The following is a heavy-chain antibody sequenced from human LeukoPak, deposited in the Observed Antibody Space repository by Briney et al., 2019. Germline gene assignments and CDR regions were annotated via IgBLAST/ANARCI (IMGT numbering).Heavy chain of an antibody. CDR3: ANGSITMIEVTEWWFY. Sequence: PGGSLRLSCAASGFTFSSYAMSWVRQAPGKGLEWVSAISGSGGSTYYADSVKGRFTISRDNSKNTLYLQMNSLRAEDTAVYYCANGSITMIEVTEWWFYRGQGTLVTVSS. CDR1: GFTFSSYA. J-gene: IGHJ4*02. CDR2: ISGSGGST. V-gene: IGHV3-23*01. D-gene: IGHD3-22*01.